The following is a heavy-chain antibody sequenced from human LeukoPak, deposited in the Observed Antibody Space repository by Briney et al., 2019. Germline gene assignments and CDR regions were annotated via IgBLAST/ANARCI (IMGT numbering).Heavy chain of an antibody. V-gene: IGHV4-34*01. CDR2: INHSGST. CDR1: GGSFSGYY. CDR3: ARGGGYCSGGSCSNWFDP. Sequence: SETLSLTCAVYGGSFSGYYWSWIRQPPGKGLEWIGEINHSGSTNYNPSLKSRVTISVDTSKNQFSLKLSSVTAADTAVYYCARGGGYCSGGSCSNWFDPWGQGTLVTVSS. D-gene: IGHD2-15*01. J-gene: IGHJ5*02.